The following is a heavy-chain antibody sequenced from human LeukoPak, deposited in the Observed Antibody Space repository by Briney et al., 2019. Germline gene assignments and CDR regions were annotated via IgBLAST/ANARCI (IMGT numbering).Heavy chain of an antibody. CDR2: ISYSGST. V-gene: IGHV4-59*12. CDR3: ARIEVVAAPYYFDY. D-gene: IGHD2-15*01. J-gene: IGHJ4*02. CDR1: GGSTSSYY. Sequence: SETLSLTCTVSGGSTSSYYWSWIRQPPGKGLEWIGYISYSGSTNYNPSLKSRVTISVDTSKNQFSLKLSSVTAADTAVYYCARIEVVAAPYYFDYWGQGTLVTVSS.